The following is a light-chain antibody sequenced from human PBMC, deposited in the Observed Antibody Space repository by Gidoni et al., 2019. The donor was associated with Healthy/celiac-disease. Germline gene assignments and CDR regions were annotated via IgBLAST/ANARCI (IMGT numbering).Light chain of an antibody. Sequence: DIQMTQSPSSLSASVGDRVTITCRASQSISSYLNWYQQKPGKAPKLLIYAASSLQSGVPSRFSGSGFGTDFTLTISSLQPEDVATYYCQQSYSTPFTFGPGTKVDIK. CDR1: QSISSY. CDR2: AAS. J-gene: IGKJ3*01. V-gene: IGKV1-39*01. CDR3: QQSYSTPFT.